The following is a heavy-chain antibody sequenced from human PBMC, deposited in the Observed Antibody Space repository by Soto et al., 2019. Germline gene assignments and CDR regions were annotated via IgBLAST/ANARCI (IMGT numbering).Heavy chain of an antibody. V-gene: IGHV3-30*03. J-gene: IGHJ4*02. CDR3: SRGTYYPQSSGLHADY. D-gene: IGHD3-22*01. CDR2: NSPDGHHQ. CDR1: GFSFNDYA. Sequence: GGSLRLSCATSGFSFNDYAMYWARQAPGQRLESVPINSPDGHHQFYLDNLRDRFTDARDNSKNTLYLQINSLRPEDTAVYYCSRGTYYPQSSGLHADYWGPGTVVTVSS.